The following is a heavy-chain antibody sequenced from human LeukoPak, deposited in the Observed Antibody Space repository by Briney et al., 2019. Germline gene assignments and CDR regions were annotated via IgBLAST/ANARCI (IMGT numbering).Heavy chain of an antibody. CDR1: GGSISSYY. CDR3: ARQFPFSDILTGPPFWWFDP. Sequence: SETLSLTCTVSGGSISSYYWSWIRQPPGKGLEWIGYIYYSGSTNYNPSLKSRVTISVDTSKNQFSLKLSSVTAADTAVYYCARQFPFSDILTGPPFWWFDPWGQGTLVTVSS. D-gene: IGHD3-9*01. CDR2: IYYSGST. V-gene: IGHV4-59*01. J-gene: IGHJ5*02.